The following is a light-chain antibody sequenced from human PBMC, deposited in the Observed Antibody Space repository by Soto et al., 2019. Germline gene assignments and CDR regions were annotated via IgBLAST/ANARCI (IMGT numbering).Light chain of an antibody. CDR3: CSYAGSSLYV. CDR1: SSDVGGYNY. CDR2: DVG. V-gene: IGLV2-11*01. J-gene: IGLJ1*01. Sequence: SALTQPRSVSGSPGQSVTISCTGTSSDVGGYNYVSWYQQHPGKAPKLMIYDVGKRPSGVPDRFSGSKSGNTASLTISGLQAEDEADYYCCSYAGSSLYVFGTGTKVTVL.